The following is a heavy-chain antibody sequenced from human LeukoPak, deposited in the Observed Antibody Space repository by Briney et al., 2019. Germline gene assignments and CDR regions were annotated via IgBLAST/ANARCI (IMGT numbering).Heavy chain of an antibody. D-gene: IGHD3-10*02. CDR3: ARGGACSGDH. Sequence: GGSLTLSCAVSGLTFDNFWMSWVRQAPGRGLEWVANIHPEGNEKYHVESVKGRLTLSRDHTKQSLSPQIHRLRLGDTSVFYCARGGACSGDHWGQGALVTVSS. V-gene: IGHV3-7*04. J-gene: IGHJ4*02. CDR2: IHPEGNEK. CDR1: GLTFDNFW.